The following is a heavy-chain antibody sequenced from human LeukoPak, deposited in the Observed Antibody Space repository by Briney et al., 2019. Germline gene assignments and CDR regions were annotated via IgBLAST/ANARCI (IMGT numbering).Heavy chain of an antibody. Sequence: GGTLRLSCAASGFTFSSFAMSWVRRAPGKGLEWFSIISDTIKTYYPGSGSGRFTISRDKPNSTVYLQMNTLGAGDTAVYYCTKGVSNKWRGGDSWGQGTLVIVSS. J-gene: IGHJ4*02. CDR2: ISDTIKT. CDR1: GFTFSSFA. V-gene: IGHV3-23*01. D-gene: IGHD4-11*01. CDR3: TKGVSNKWRGGDS.